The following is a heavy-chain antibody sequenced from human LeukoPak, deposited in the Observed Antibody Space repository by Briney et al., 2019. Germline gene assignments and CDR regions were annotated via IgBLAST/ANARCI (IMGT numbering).Heavy chain of an antibody. CDR2: IKSKTDGGTT. CDR3: TTVDYYDSSGFPPHAFDI. J-gene: IGHJ3*02. Sequence: PGGSLRLSCAASGFTFSNAWMSWVRQAPGRGLEWVGRIKSKTDGGTTDYAAPVKGRFTISRDDSKNTLYLQMNSLKTEDTAVYYCTTVDYYDSSGFPPHAFDIWGQGTMVTVSS. V-gene: IGHV3-15*01. D-gene: IGHD3-22*01. CDR1: GFTFSNAW.